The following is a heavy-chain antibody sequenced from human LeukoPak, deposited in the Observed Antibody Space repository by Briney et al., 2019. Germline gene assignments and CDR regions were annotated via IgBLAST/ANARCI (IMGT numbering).Heavy chain of an antibody. CDR1: GFTFSSYA. J-gene: IGHJ4*02. D-gene: IGHD3-22*01. CDR2: IKSKRDGGTT. CDR3: ATDYYYDSPGLFDY. Sequence: GGSLRLSCAASGFTFSSYAMSWVRQTPGKGLEWVGRIKSKRDGGTTDYAAPVKGRFTISRDDSKSTLYLQMNSLRTEDTAVYYCATDYYYDSPGLFDYWGQGSLVTVSS. V-gene: IGHV3-15*01.